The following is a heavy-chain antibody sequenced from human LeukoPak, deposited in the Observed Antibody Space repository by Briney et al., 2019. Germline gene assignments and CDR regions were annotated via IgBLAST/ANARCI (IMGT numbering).Heavy chain of an antibody. D-gene: IGHD5-12*01. V-gene: IGHV3-23*01. CDR2: ISGSGGST. J-gene: IGHJ4*02. Sequence: GGSLRLSCAASGFTFSSSAMSWVRQAPGKGLEWVSTISGSGGSTYYADSVKGRFTISRDTSKNTLYLQMNSLRAEDAAIYYCATLSGSFHHWGQGTLVTVS. CDR1: GFTFSSSA. CDR3: ATLSGSFHH.